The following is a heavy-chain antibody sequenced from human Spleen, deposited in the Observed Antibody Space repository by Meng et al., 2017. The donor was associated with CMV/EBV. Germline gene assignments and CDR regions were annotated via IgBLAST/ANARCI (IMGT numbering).Heavy chain of an antibody. J-gene: IGHJ4*02. CDR2: IRYDRIDK. CDR3: ARSLLTSGWYKYFFDY. Sequence: GESLKISCAASGFTFSNYDMYWVRQAPGKGLEWVAYIRYDRIDKYFADSVKGRFTISRDNFKNTLYMQMNSLRPEDTAVYYCARSLLTSGWYKYFFDYWGQGTLVTVSS. V-gene: IGHV3-30*02. D-gene: IGHD6-19*01. CDR1: GFTFSNYD.